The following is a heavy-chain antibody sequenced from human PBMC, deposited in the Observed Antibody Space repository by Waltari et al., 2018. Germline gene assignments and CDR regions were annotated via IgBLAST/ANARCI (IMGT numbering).Heavy chain of an antibody. CDR3: ARDRYYDSSGYYRLFDY. V-gene: IGHV3-21*01. CDR2: ISSSSSYI. CDR1: GFTFSSYS. J-gene: IGHJ4*02. Sequence: EVQLVESGGGLVKPGGSLRLSCAASGFTFSSYSMHWVRQAPGQGLEWVSSISSSSSYIYYADSGKGRFTISIDNAKNSLYLQMNSLRAEDTAVYYCARDRYYDSSGYYRLFDYWGQGTLVTVSS. D-gene: IGHD3-22*01.